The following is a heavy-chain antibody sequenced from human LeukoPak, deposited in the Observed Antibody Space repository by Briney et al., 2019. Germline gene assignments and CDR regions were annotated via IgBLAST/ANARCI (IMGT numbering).Heavy chain of an antibody. CDR2: INPSGGST. Sequence: ASVKVSCKASGYTFTSYYMHWVRQAPGQGLEWMGIINPSGGSTSYAQKSQGRVTITRDTSTSTVYMELSSLRSEDTAVYYCTRESGSYHGNDYWGQGTLVTVSS. V-gene: IGHV1-46*01. J-gene: IGHJ4*02. CDR1: GYTFTSYY. CDR3: TRESGSYHGNDY. D-gene: IGHD1-26*01.